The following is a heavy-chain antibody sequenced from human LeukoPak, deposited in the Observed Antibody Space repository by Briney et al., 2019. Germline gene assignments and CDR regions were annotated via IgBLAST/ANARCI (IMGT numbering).Heavy chain of an antibody. CDR3: TRDSALLGVAFDL. D-gene: IGHD2-15*01. V-gene: IGHV3-64D*06. J-gene: IGHJ3*01. Sequence: GGSLRLSCSASGFPFNTYAIHWVRQAPGKGLEYVAGISSNGDNTDFADSAKGRFTISRDNSKSTLFLQMNSLRAEDTAVYLCTRDSALLGVAFDLWGQGTVVTVSS. CDR1: GFPFNTYA. CDR2: ISSNGDNT.